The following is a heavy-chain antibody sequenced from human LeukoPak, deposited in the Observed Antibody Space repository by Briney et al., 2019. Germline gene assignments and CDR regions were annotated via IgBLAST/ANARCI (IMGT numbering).Heavy chain of an antibody. CDR1: GYTFVSYG. J-gene: IGHJ4*02. V-gene: IGHV1-18*04. CDR3: ARDSGQAWQLALDY. Sequence: ASVKVSCKASGYTFVSYGITWLRQAPGQGLEWMGWISVYNGDTKYAQNLQGRVTLTTDTSTSTVYMELSSLRSEDTAVYYCARDSGQAWQLALDYWGQGTLVTVSS. CDR2: ISVYNGDT. D-gene: IGHD6-6*01.